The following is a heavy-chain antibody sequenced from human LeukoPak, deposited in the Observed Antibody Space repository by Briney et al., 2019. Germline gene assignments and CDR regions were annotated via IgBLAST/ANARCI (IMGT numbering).Heavy chain of an antibody. CDR3: ARAYSTGHDY. J-gene: IGHJ4*02. D-gene: IGHD6-19*01. Sequence: GGSLRLSCVTSGFIFNNYWMHWVRHAPGKGLVWVSRISFDGSSTNYADFVKGRFTISRDNAKNTLYLQMNSLRAEDTAVYYCARAYSTGHDYWGQGTLVTVSS. CDR1: GFIFNNYW. CDR2: ISFDGSST. V-gene: IGHV3-74*01.